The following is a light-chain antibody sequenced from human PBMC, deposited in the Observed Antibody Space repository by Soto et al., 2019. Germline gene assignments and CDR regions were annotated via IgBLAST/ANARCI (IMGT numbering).Light chain of an antibody. J-gene: IGLJ3*02. CDR3: HSYARSTLV. CDR1: SSEFGTYSV. CDR2: EGT. Sequence: QAVVTQSASVSGSPGQSITISCTGTSSEFGTYSVVSWYQQHPGKAPKLLIYEGTKRPSGVSNRFSASESGNTASLTISGLQAEDEAVYYCHSYARSTLVFGGGTKVTVL. V-gene: IGLV2-23*01.